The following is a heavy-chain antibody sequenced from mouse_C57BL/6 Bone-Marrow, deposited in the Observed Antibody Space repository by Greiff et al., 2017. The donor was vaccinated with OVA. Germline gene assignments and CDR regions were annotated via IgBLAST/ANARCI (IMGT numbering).Heavy chain of an antibody. J-gene: IGHJ4*01. Sequence: DVQLQESGPGLVKPSQSLTLSCSASGYSITSGYIWYCIRQPPGNLEEWMGIISNDGSNKYNPPLQNRISITRDTSKNKFFLKLNSMTTEDTATYYCARTLLRHYYAMDYWGQGTSVTVSS. V-gene: IGHV3-6*01. D-gene: IGHD1-1*01. CDR3: ARTLLRHYYAMDY. CDR2: ISNDGSN. CDR1: GYSITSGYI.